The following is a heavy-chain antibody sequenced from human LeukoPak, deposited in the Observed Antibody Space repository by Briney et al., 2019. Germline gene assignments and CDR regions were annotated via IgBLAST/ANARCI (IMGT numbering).Heavy chain of an antibody. D-gene: IGHD6-13*01. J-gene: IGHJ4*02. CDR3: ARLVAATGNFDY. Sequence: PSQTLSLTCAVSGGSISSGGYSWSWIRQPPGKGLEWIGYIYHSGSTYYNPSLKSRVTISVDRSKNQFSLKLSSVTAADTAVYYCARLVAATGNFDYWGQGTLVIVSS. V-gene: IGHV4-30-2*01. CDR1: GGSISSGGYS. CDR2: IYHSGST.